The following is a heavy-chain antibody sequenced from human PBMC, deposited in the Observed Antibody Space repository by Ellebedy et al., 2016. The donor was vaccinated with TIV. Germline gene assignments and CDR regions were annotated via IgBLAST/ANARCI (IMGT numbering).Heavy chain of an antibody. J-gene: IGHJ6*03. CDR3: ARDGTVLVPAADMDV. CDR2: GYHSGST. V-gene: IGHV4-38-2*02. D-gene: IGHD2-2*01. Sequence: SETLSLTCTVSGYFISDGYYWGWIRQPPGKGLEWIGSGYHSGSTFYNPSLKSRVSISVDTTKNQVSLRLASVTAADTAVYYCARDGTVLVPAADMDVWGKGTTVTVSS. CDR1: GYFISDGYY.